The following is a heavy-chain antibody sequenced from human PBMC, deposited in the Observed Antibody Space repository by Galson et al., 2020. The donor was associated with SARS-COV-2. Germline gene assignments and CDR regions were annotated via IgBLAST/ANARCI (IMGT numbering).Heavy chain of an antibody. J-gene: IGHJ3*02. D-gene: IGHD3-10*01. CDR1: GFTFSSYA. CDR3: AKWPITMVQGVILHGAAFDI. Sequence: GGSLRLSCAASGFTFSSYAMSWVRQAPGKGLEWVSAISGSGGSTYYADSVKGRFTISRDNSKNTLYLQMNSLRAEDTAVYYCAKWPITMVQGVILHGAAFDIWGQGTMVTVSS. V-gene: IGHV3-23*01. CDR2: ISGSGGST.